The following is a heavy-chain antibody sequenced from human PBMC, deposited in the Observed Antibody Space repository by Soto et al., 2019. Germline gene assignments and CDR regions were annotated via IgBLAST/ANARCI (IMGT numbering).Heavy chain of an antibody. J-gene: IGHJ4*02. Sequence: ASVKVSCKASGYTFTSYYMHWVRQAPGQGLEWMGIINPSGGSTSYAQKFQGRVTLTRDTSTSTVCMELSSLRSEDTAVYYCARISFAGHFDYWGQGTLVPSPQ. CDR3: ARISFAGHFDY. CDR1: GYTFTSYY. V-gene: IGHV1-46*03. D-gene: IGHD3-3*01. CDR2: INPSGGST.